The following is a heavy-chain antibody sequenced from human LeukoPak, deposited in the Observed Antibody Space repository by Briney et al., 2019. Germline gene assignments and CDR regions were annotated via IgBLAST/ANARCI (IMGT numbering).Heavy chain of an antibody. D-gene: IGHD2-15*01. CDR1: GFTVSSNY. CDR2: IYSGGST. J-gene: IGHJ6*03. CDR3: AREDRGCSGGSCYSHYYYYYYMDV. Sequence: GGSLRLSCAASGFTVSSNYMSWVRQAPGKGLEWVSVIYSGGSTYYADSVKGRFTISRDNSKNTLYLQMNSLRAEDTAVYYCAREDRGCSGGSCYSHYYYYYYMDVWGKGTTVTISS. V-gene: IGHV3-66*01.